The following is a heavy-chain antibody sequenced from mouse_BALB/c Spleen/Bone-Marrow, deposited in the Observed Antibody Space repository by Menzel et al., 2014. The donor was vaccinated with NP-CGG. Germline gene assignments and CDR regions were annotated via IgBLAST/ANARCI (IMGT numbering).Heavy chain of an antibody. CDR3: ARHGITRLLDY. D-gene: IGHD2-4*01. CDR1: GFTFSSYA. CDR2: ISSGGSYT. V-gene: IGHV5-9-1*01. J-gene: IGHJ2*01. Sequence: VMLVESGGGLVKPGGSLKLSCAASGFTFSSYAMSWVRQTPEKRLEWVATISSGGSYTYYPDSVKGRFTISRDNANNXLYLQTSSLRSEDTAMYYCARHGITRLLDYWGQGTTLTVSS.